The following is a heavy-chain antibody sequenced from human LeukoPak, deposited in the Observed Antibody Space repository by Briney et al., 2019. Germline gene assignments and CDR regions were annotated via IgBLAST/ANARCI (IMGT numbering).Heavy chain of an antibody. D-gene: IGHD3-3*01. J-gene: IGHJ6*02. CDR3: ARPITDYDSYGMDV. Sequence: ASVKVSCKASGYTFTGYYMHWVRQAPGQGLEWMGWINPNSGGTNYAQKFQGRVTMTRDTSIGTAYMELSRLRSDDTAVYYCARPITDYDSYGMDVWGQGTTVTVSS. V-gene: IGHV1-2*02. CDR2: INPNSGGT. CDR1: GYTFTGYY.